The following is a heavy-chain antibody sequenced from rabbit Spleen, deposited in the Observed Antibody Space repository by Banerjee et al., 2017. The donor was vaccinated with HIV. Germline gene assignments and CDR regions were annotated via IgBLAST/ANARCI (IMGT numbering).Heavy chain of an antibody. CDR2: IDPIFGTT. J-gene: IGHJ4*01. D-gene: IGHD1-1*01. V-gene: IGHV1S7*01. Sequence: QSLKESGGDLVKPGASLTLTCTASGIDFSSYRVTWVRQAPGKGLEWIGYIDPIFGTTYYASWVNGRFTISSHNAQNTLYLQLNSLTAADTATYFCARDLDDVIGWNFGWWGPGTLVTVS. CDR1: GIDFSSYR. CDR3: ARDLDDVIGWNFGW.